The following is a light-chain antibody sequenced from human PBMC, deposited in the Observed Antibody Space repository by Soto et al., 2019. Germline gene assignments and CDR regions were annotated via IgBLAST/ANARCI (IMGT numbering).Light chain of an antibody. Sequence: EIVLTQSPDTLSLSPGERATLSCRASQSVSSSQLACYQQRPGQAPRLLIYDTSTRAAGIAARFSGSGSGTEFTLTISSLQSEDSAVYYCQQYVHWPPGAFGQGTTVEIK. V-gene: IGKV3-15*01. CDR1: QSVSSS. CDR2: DTS. CDR3: QQYVHWPPGA. J-gene: IGKJ1*01.